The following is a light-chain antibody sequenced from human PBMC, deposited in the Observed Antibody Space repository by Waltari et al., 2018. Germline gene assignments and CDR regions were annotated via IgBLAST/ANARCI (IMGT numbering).Light chain of an antibody. CDR3: SSYLGTSTEV. Sequence: QSALTQPASVSGSPGPSIAISCTGTSRDVGSYDYVSWYQQHPGNAPHLVIFDVHFRPLGVPNRFLGSKSGNTASLTISGVQHEDEADYYCSSYLGTSTEVFGGGTKVTVL. CDR1: SRDVGSYDY. CDR2: DVH. J-gene: IGLJ2*01. V-gene: IGLV2-14*03.